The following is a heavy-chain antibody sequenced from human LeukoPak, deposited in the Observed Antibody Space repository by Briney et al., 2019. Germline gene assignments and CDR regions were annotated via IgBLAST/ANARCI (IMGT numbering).Heavy chain of an antibody. J-gene: IGHJ6*02. V-gene: IGHV3-11*01. Sequence: GGSLRLSCAASGFTFSDYYMSWIRQAPGKGLEWVSYISSSGSTIYYADSVKGRFTIFRDNAKDSLYLQMNSLRAEDTAVYYCARGTRGYYDILTGYYLSDMDVWGQGTTVTVSS. CDR3: ARGTRGYYDILTGYYLSDMDV. D-gene: IGHD3-9*01. CDR1: GFTFSDYY. CDR2: ISSSGSTI.